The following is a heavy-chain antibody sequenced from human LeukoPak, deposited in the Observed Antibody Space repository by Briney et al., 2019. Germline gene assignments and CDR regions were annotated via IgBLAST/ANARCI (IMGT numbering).Heavy chain of an antibody. CDR1: GGSISSYY. V-gene: IGHV4-4*07. CDR3: ARDLPLWFGESSDAFDI. CDR2: IYTSGST. J-gene: IGHJ3*02. D-gene: IGHD3-10*01. Sequence: SETLSLTCTVSGGSISSYYWSRIRQPAGKGLEWIGRIYTSGSTNYNPSLKSRVTMSVDTSKNQFSLKLSSVTAADTAVYYCARDLPLWFGESSDAFDIWGQGTMVTVSS.